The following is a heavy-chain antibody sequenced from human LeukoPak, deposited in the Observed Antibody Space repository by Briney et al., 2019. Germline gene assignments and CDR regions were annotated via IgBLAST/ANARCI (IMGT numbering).Heavy chain of an antibody. CDR1: GFTFSSYS. CDR3: ARRGSGSYYNVPVYYYYYMDV. CDR2: ISSSSSYI. J-gene: IGHJ6*03. D-gene: IGHD3-10*01. Sequence: GGSLRLSCAASGFTFSSYSMNWVRQAPGKGLEWVSSISSSSSYIYYADSVKGRFTISRDNAKNSLYLQMNSLRAEDTAVYYCARRGSGSYYNVPVYYYYYMDVWGKGTTVTISS. V-gene: IGHV3-21*01.